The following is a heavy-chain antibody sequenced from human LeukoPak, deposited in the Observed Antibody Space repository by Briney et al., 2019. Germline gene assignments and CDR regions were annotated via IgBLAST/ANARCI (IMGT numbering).Heavy chain of an antibody. V-gene: IGHV4-59*11. CDR3: ARDVNTGGGTFDC. D-gene: IGHD1-7*01. CDR1: GGSISSHY. J-gene: IGHJ4*02. CDR2: IYYSGST. Sequence: SETLSLTCTVSGGSISSHYWSWIRQPPGKGLEWIGYIYYSGSTNYNPSLKSRVTISVDTSKNQFSLKLSSVTAADTAVYYCARDVNTGGGTFDCWGQGTLVTVSS.